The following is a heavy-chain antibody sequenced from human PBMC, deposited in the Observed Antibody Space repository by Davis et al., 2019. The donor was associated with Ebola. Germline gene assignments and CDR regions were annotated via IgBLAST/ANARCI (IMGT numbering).Heavy chain of an antibody. CDR3: ARHGRQQQLRGGIDY. V-gene: IGHV5-51*01. CDR1: GYSFTSYW. CDR2: IYPGDSDT. J-gene: IGHJ4*02. Sequence: GESLKISCKGSGYSFTSYWIGWVRQMPGKGLEWMGIIYPGDSDTRYSPSFQGQVTISADKSISTAYLQWSSLKASDTAMYYCARHGRQQQLRGGIDYWGQGTLVTVSS. D-gene: IGHD6-13*01.